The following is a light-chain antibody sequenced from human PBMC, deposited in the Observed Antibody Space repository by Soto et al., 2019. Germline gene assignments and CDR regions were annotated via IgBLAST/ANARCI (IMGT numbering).Light chain of an antibody. V-gene: IGLV1-47*01. Sequence: QSVLTQPPSASGTPGQRVTISCSGSSSNIGSNYGYWYQQLPGTAPKLLIYKNNQRPSGVPDRFSGSKSGTSASLAISGLRSEDEADYYCAAWADSLSGWVFGGGTKLTVL. CDR3: AAWADSLSGWV. CDR1: SSNIGSNY. J-gene: IGLJ3*02. CDR2: KNN.